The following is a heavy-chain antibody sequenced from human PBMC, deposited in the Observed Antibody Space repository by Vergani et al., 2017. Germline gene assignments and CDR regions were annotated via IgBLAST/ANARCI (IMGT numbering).Heavy chain of an antibody. D-gene: IGHD3-22*01. Sequence: QVQLPQCGAGLLKPSETLSLTCAVYGGSFIGYYWSWIRQPPGKGLEWIGEINHSGSTNYNPSLKSRVTISVDTSKNQLSLKLSSVTAADTAVYYCARTYYYDSSGYYGGGAFDIWGQGTMVTVSS. CDR3: ARTYYYDSSGYYGGGAFDI. CDR2: INHSGST. CDR1: GGSFIGYY. V-gene: IGHV4-34*01. J-gene: IGHJ3*02.